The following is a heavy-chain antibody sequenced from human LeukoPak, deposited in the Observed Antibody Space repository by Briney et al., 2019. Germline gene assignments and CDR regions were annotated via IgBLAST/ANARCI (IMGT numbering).Heavy chain of an antibody. V-gene: IGHV4-39*01. D-gene: IGHD3-16*02. Sequence: SETLSLTCTVSGASITSSSYYWGWIRRAPGKGLEWIGNMDYSGTTYYSPYRNSRVIISVDTSKNKFSLELKSVTAADTAVYYCARMVHNFDDVWGSYRSTGFDYWGQGALVTVSS. J-gene: IGHJ4*02. CDR2: MDYSGTT. CDR1: GASITSSSYY. CDR3: ARMVHNFDDVWGSYRSTGFDY.